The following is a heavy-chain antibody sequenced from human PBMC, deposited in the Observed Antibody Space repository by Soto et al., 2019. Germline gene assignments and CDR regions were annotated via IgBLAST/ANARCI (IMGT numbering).Heavy chain of an antibody. J-gene: IGHJ4*02. CDR1: GFAFSSYG. CDR2: ISYDGSNE. CDR3: AKDTYFYDTSGYYIFDY. Sequence: QVQLVESGGGVVQAGRSLRLSCAASGFAFSSYGIHWVRQAPGKGLEWVAGISYDGSNEHYTDSVKGRFTISRDNSXNXXYLQMNSLRAEDTAVYYCAKDTYFYDTSGYYIFDYWGQGTLVTVSS. V-gene: IGHV3-30*18. D-gene: IGHD3-22*01.